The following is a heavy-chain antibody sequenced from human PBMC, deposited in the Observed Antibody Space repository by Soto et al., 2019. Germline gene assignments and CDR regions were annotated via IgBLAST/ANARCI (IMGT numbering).Heavy chain of an antibody. CDR2: ISSSGSTI. Sequence: GGSLRLSCAASGFTFSSYEMNWVRQAPGKGLEWVSYISSSGSTIYYADSVKGRFTISRDNAKNSLYLQMNSLRAEDTAVYYCARSAPLYGMDVWGRGTTVTVSS. CDR3: ARSAPLYGMDV. CDR1: GFTFSSYE. V-gene: IGHV3-48*03. J-gene: IGHJ6*02.